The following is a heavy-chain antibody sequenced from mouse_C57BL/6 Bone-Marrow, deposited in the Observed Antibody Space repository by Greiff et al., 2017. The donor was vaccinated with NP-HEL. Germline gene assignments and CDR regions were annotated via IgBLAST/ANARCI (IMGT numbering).Heavy chain of an antibody. D-gene: IGHD2-2*01. V-gene: IGHV1-59*01. CDR3: ARGSTMVKWGAY. CDR1: GYTFTSYW. CDR2: IDPSDSYT. J-gene: IGHJ3*01. Sequence: QVQLQQPGAELVRPGTSVKLSCKASGYTFTSYWMHWVKQRPGQGLEWIGVIDPSDSYTNYNQKFKGKATLTVDTSSSTAYMQLSSLTSEDSAVEYCARGSTMVKWGAYGGQGTVVTVTA.